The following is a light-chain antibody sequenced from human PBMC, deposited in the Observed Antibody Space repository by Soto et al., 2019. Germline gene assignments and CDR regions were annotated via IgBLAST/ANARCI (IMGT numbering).Light chain of an antibody. J-gene: IGLJ1*01. V-gene: IGLV2-14*03. Sequence: QSALTQPASVSGSPGQSITISCTGTSSDVGGYNYVSWYQQHSGKAPKLMIYDVGNRPSGVSNRFSASKSGNTASLTISGLQAEDEADYYCSSYTSRSTYVFGTGTKLTVL. CDR2: DVG. CDR3: SSYTSRSTYV. CDR1: SSDVGGYNY.